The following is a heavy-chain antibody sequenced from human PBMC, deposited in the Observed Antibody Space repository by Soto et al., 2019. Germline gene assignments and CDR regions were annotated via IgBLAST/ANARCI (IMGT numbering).Heavy chain of an antibody. V-gene: IGHV3-23*01. CDR1: GFTFSSYA. J-gene: IGHJ5*02. Sequence: GGSLRLSCAASGFTFSSYAMSWVRQAPGKGLEWVSAISGSGGSTYYADSVKGRFTISRDNSKNTLYLQMNSLRAEDTAVYYCAKTLGGFDIVVVPALFDPWGRGTLVTVSS. D-gene: IGHD2-2*01. CDR3: AKTLGGFDIVVVPALFDP. CDR2: ISGSGGST.